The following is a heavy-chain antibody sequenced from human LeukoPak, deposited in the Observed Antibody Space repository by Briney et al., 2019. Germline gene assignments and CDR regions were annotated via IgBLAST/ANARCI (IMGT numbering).Heavy chain of an antibody. J-gene: IGHJ3*02. CDR2: IYYSGST. Sequence: SQTLSLTCTVSGGSISSGNYYWSWIRQPPGRGLEWIGYIYYSGSTYYNPSLKSRVTISVDTSKNQFSLKLSSVTAADTAVYYCARDPPSGSYHTHAAFDIWGQGTMVTVSS. CDR1: GGSISSGNYY. CDR3: ARDPPSGSYHTHAAFDI. V-gene: IGHV4-30-4*08. D-gene: IGHD1-26*01.